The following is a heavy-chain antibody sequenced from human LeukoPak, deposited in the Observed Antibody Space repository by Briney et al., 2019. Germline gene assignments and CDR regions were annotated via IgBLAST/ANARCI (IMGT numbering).Heavy chain of an antibody. J-gene: IGHJ4*01. V-gene: IGHV3-21*01. CDR3: ARDRKVEPLPEY. D-gene: IGHD1-1*01. CDR2: IDSSSNFI. CDR1: GFTFSNYT. Sequence: GGSLRLSCAASGFTFSNYTMNWVRQAPGKGLEWVSSIDSSSNFIYYADSVKGRFTISRDNARNSLYLQLNSLRAEDTAVYYCARDRKVEPLPEYWGHGTLVTVSS.